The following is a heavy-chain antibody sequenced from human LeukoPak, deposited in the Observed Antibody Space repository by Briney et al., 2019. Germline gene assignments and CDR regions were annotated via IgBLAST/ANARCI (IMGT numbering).Heavy chain of an antibody. CDR2: IYWDDDK. CDR3: AHYDYGDSPTVDYFDY. V-gene: IGHV2-5*08. CDR1: GGSINSHQWS. J-gene: IGHJ4*02. D-gene: IGHD4-17*01. Sequence: TLSLTCTVSGGSINSHQWSWIRQPPGKALEWLALIYWDDDKRYSPSLKSRITITKDTSKNQVVLTMTNMDPVDTATYYCAHYDYGDSPTVDYFDYWGQGTLVTVSS.